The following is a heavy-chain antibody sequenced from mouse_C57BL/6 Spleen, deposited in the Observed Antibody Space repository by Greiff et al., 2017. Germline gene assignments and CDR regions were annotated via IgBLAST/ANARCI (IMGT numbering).Heavy chain of an antibody. Sequence: QVQLQQSGPGLVQPSQSLSITCTVSGFSLTSYGVHWVRQSPGKGLEWLGVIWRGGSTDYNAAFMSRLSITKDNSKSHVFFKMNSLQADDTAIYYCAKRRDGPYYAMDYWGQGTSVTVSS. CDR1: GFSLTSYG. J-gene: IGHJ4*01. CDR3: AKRRDGPYYAMDY. V-gene: IGHV2-5*01. CDR2: IWRGGST. D-gene: IGHD2-3*01.